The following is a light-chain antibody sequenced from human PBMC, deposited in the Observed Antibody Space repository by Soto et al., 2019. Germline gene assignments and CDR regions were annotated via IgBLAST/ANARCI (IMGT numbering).Light chain of an antibody. CDR2: DVS. CDR1: SSDVGGYNY. J-gene: IGLJ1*01. V-gene: IGLV2-11*01. CDR3: CSYAGSYTSSRYV. Sequence: QSVLTQPRSVSGSPGQSVTISCTGTSSDVGGYNYVSWYQQHPGKAPKLMIYDVSKRPSGVPDRFSGSKSGNTASLTISGLQAEDEADYYCCSYAGSYTSSRYVFGTGTKRTVL.